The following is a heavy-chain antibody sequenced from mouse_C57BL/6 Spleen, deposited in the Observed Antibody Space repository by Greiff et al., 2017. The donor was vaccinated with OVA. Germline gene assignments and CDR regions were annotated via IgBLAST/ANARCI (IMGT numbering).Heavy chain of an antibody. CDR1: GYTFTSYG. D-gene: IGHD2-4*01. J-gene: IGHJ3*01. CDR2: IYPRSGNT. Sequence: QVQLQQSGAELARPGASVKLSCKASGYTFTSYGISWVKQRTGQGLEWIGEIYPRSGNTYYNEKFKGKATLTADKSSSTAYMELRSLTSEDAAVYFCARGFYYEYDRGWFAYWGQGTLVTVSA. CDR3: ARGFYYEYDRGWFAY. V-gene: IGHV1-81*01.